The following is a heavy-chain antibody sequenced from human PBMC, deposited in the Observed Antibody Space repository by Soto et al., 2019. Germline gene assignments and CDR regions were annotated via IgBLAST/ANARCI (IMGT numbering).Heavy chain of an antibody. CDR1: GFTFEDHG. CDR2: ISWNSGSI. D-gene: IGHD3-9*01. CDR3: ARDTSSGWHLKDH. J-gene: IGHJ4*02. V-gene: IGHV3-9*01. Sequence: EVDLVESGGGLAQPGRSQRLSCVASGFTFEDHGMHWVRQIPGRGLEWVSGISWNSGSIGYAESVKGRFTIFRDNAKNSLYLEMNSLRQEDTALYYCARDTSSGWHLKDHWGQGVQVSVSS.